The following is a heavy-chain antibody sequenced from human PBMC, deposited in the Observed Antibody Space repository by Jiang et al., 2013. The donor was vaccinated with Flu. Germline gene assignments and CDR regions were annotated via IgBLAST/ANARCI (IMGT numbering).Heavy chain of an antibody. CDR2: IHYSGST. V-gene: IGHV4-59*01. D-gene: IGHD5-24*01. Sequence: LEWIAYIHYSGSTNYSPSLKSRVTISVATSKNQFSLRLTSVTAADTAIYYCARSRDDYNPYHFDSWGQGTLVSVSS. CDR3: ARSRDDYNPYHFDS. J-gene: IGHJ4*02.